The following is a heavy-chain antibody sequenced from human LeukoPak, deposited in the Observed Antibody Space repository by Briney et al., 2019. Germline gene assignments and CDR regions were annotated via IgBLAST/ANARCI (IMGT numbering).Heavy chain of an antibody. CDR2: LYYSEST. D-gene: IGHD3-22*01. CDR3: ARQPTMTFFDY. Sequence: SETLSLTCTVSSGSISSSSYYWGWIRRPPGKGLEWIGSLYYSESTYYNPSLKSRVTISVDTSKNQFSLKLSSVTAADTAVYYCARQPTMTFFDYWGQGTLVTVSS. V-gene: IGHV4-39*01. CDR1: SGSISSSSYY. J-gene: IGHJ4*02.